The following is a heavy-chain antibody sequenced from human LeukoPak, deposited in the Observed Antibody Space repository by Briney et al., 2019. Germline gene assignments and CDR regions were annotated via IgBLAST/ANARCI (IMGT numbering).Heavy chain of an antibody. J-gene: IGHJ4*02. CDR2: IHTSGNT. CDR3: AREGSATARPLVSNDC. D-gene: IGHD6-6*01. Sequence: SETLSLTCTVSGGSITNYYWSWIRQPAGKGREWIGRIHTSGNTDYNPSLKSRVTMSLDTSKNQFSLKLNSMTAADTAVYYCAREGSATARPLVSNDCWGQGTLVTVSS. CDR1: GGSITNYY. V-gene: IGHV4-4*07.